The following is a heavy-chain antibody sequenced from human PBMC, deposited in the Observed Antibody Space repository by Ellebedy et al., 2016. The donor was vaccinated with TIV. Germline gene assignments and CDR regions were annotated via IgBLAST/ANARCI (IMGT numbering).Heavy chain of an antibody. CDR3: ARDPGGSGYDYRQSADDAFDI. Sequence: AASVKVSCKASGYTFTSYGISWARQAPGQGLEWMGWISAYNGNTNYAQKLQGRVTITRDTSASTAYMELSSLRSEDTAVYYCARDPGGSGYDYRQSADDAFDIWGQGTMVTVSS. CDR1: GYTFTSYG. CDR2: ISAYNGNT. J-gene: IGHJ3*02. V-gene: IGHV1-18*01. D-gene: IGHD5-12*01.